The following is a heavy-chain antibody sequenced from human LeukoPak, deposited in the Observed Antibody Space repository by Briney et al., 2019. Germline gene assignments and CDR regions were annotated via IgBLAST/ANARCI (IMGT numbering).Heavy chain of an antibody. D-gene: IGHD6-13*01. V-gene: IGHV4-39*01. CDR3: ARPNVIAAAGTPYFDP. Sequence: PSETLSLTCTVSGGSISSSSYYWGWIRQPPEKGLEWIGNIYYSGSTYYNPSLKSRVTTSIDTSKNQFSLKLSSVTAADTAVYYCARPNVIAAAGTPYFDPWGQGTLVTVSS. J-gene: IGHJ5*02. CDR2: IYYSGST. CDR1: GGSISSSSYY.